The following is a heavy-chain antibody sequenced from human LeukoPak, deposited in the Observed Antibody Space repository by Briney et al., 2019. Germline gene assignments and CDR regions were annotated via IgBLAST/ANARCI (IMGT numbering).Heavy chain of an antibody. D-gene: IGHD6-13*01. V-gene: IGHV3-23*01. CDR3: AKRAYSSSCFDY. Sequence: PGGSLRLSCAASGFTFSSYAMSWVRQAPGKGLEWVSAISGSGGTTYYADSVKGRFTTSRDNSKNTLYLQMNSLRAEDTAVYYCAKRAYSSSCFDYWGQGTLVTVSS. CDR2: ISGSGGTT. CDR1: GFTFSSYA. J-gene: IGHJ4*02.